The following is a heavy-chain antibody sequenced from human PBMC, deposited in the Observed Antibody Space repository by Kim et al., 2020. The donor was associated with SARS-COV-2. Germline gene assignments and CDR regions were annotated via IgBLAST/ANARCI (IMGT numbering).Heavy chain of an antibody. V-gene: IGHV1-69*13. CDR3: AREQWLVQGASFYYYYYGMDV. CDR2: IIPIFGTA. Sequence: SVKVSCKASGGTFSSYAISWVRQAPGQGLEWMGGIIPIFGTANYAQKFQGRVTITADESTSTAYMELSSLRSEDTAVYYCAREQWLVQGASFYYYYYGMDVWGQGTTVTVSS. D-gene: IGHD6-19*01. J-gene: IGHJ6*02. CDR1: GGTFSSYA.